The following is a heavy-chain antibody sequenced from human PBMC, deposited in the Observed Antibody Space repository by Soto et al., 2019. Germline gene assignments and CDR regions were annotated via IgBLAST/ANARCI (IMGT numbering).Heavy chain of an antibody. D-gene: IGHD6-6*01. CDR1: GFTFSSYW. J-gene: IGHJ4*02. V-gene: IGHV3-7*01. Sequence: GGSLRLSCAASGFTFSSYWMSWVRQAPGKGLEWVANIKQDGSEKYYVDSVKGRFTISRDNAKNSLYLQMNSLRAEDTAVYYCARDFPSWYSSSPVDYWGQGTLVTVSS. CDR2: IKQDGSEK. CDR3: ARDFPSWYSSSPVDY.